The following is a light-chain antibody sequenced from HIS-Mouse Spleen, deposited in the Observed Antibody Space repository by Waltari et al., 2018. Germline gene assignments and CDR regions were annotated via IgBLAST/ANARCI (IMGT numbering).Light chain of an antibody. CDR1: SSDVGGYNY. Sequence: QSITISCTGTSSDVGGYNYVSWYQQHPGKAPKLMIYEVSNRPSGVSNRFSGSKSGNTASLTISGLQAEDEADYYCSSYTSSSLYVFGTGTKVTVL. CDR2: EVS. CDR3: SSYTSSSLYV. J-gene: IGLJ1*01. V-gene: IGLV2-14*01.